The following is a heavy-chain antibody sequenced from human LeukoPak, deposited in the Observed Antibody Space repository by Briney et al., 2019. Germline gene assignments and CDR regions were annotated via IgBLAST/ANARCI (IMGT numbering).Heavy chain of an antibody. J-gene: IGHJ4*02. V-gene: IGHV4-39*01. CDR2: ISSSGSP. CDR1: GGPISSSDYY. D-gene: IGHD1-26*01. Sequence: SETLSLTCTASGGPISSSDYYWGWIRQPPGKGLEWIGAISSSGSPYYNPSLKSRVTISVDSSKNQFSLKLSSVTAADTAVYYCARRTSNPVGAIDYWGQGALVTVSS. CDR3: ARRTSNPVGAIDY.